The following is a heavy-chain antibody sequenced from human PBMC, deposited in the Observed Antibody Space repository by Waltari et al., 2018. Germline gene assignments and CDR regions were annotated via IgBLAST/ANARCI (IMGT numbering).Heavy chain of an antibody. CDR3: ARLSYFDSSGYPHPTYYYYYMDV. CDR1: EFTFRNYS. J-gene: IGHJ6*03. CDR2: ISSSRSYR. V-gene: IGHV3-21*01. Sequence: EVQLVESGGGLVKPGGSLRLSCAASEFTFRNYSMNWVRQAPGKGLEWFSYISSSRSYRYDADSVKGRFTSSRDNAKNSLYLQMNSLRAEDTAVYYCARLSYFDSSGYPHPTYYYYYMDVWGKGTTVTVSS. D-gene: IGHD3-22*01.